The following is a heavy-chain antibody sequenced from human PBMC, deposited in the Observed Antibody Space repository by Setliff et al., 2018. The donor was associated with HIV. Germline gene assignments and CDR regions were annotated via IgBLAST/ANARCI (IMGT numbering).Heavy chain of an antibody. V-gene: IGHV4-38-2*01. D-gene: IGHD3-22*01. J-gene: IGHJ4*02. CDR1: GYSLTSGYY. CDR2: IHDSGRT. CDR3: ARQAWHYDRDGYFIDY. Sequence: SETLSLTCGVSGYSLTSGYYWGWIRQPPGKGLEWIGSIHDSGRTYYNPSLKSRVTISVDTSKNQFSLKLSSVTAADTAVYYCARQAWHYDRDGYFIDYWGQGMLVTVSS.